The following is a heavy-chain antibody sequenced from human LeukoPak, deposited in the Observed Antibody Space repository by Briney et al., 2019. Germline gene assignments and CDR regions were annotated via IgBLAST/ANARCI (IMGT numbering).Heavy chain of an antibody. CDR3: ARGQSPLDY. Sequence: GGSLRLSCAASGFTFSSYAMHWVRQAPGKGLEYVSAISSNGGSTYYANSVKGRFTISRDNSKNTLYLQMGSLRAEDMAVYYCARGQSPLDYWGQGTPVTVSS. CDR2: ISSNGGST. J-gene: IGHJ4*02. CDR1: GFTFSSYA. V-gene: IGHV3-64*01.